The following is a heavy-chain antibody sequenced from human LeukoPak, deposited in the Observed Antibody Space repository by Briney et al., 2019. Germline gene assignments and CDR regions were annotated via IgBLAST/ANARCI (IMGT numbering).Heavy chain of an antibody. CDR2: IYPGDSDT. J-gene: IGHJ5*02. Sequence: GESLKISCKGSGYSLTSHWIGWVRQMPGKGLGWMGIIYPGDSDTRYSPSFQGQVTISADKSISTAYLQWSSLKASDTAMYYCARVYGDVGNWFDPWGQGTLVTVSS. V-gene: IGHV5-51*01. CDR1: GYSLTSHW. CDR3: ARVYGDVGNWFDP. D-gene: IGHD4-17*01.